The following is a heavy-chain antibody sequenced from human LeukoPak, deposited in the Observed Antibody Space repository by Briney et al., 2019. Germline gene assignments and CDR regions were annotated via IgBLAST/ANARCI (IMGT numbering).Heavy chain of an antibody. V-gene: IGHV4-34*01. J-gene: IGHJ6*03. Sequence: PSETLSLTCAVYGGSFSGYYWSWIRQPPGKGLEWIGEINHSGSTNYNPSLKSRVTISVDTSKNQFSLKLSSVTAADTAVYYCARSAATGWYGKAYYYYYMDVWGKGTTVTVSS. CDR2: INHSGST. CDR1: GGSFSGYY. D-gene: IGHD6-19*01. CDR3: ARSAATGWYGKAYYYYYMDV.